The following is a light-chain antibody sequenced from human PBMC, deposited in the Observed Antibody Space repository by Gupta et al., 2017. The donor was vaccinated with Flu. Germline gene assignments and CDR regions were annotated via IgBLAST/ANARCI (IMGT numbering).Light chain of an antibody. CDR2: AVT. CDR3: CSFASGFDG. V-gene: IGLV2-11*01. Sequence: QANTTSWTGTSSVVGDYNFVSWYQQHPDNAPRRVRYAVTKRPAGVPDLFSDAKSSNTASLTISGVEAEDDADYYCCSFASGFDGCGTVTKVTVL. J-gene: IGLJ1*01. CDR1: SSVVGDYNF.